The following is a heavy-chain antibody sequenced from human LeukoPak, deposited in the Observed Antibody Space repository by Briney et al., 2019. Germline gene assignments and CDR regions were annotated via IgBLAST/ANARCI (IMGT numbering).Heavy chain of an antibody. CDR3: AIPARYSSGHFDY. D-gene: IGHD6-19*01. Sequence: PGGSLRLSCAASGFTFSSYGMHWVRQATGKGLEWVAVIRHDGSNKYYADSVKGRFTISRDNSKNTVYLQMNSLRAEDTAVYYCAIPARYSSGHFDYWGQGTLVTVSS. CDR1: GFTFSSYG. CDR2: IRHDGSNK. J-gene: IGHJ4*02. V-gene: IGHV3-30*02.